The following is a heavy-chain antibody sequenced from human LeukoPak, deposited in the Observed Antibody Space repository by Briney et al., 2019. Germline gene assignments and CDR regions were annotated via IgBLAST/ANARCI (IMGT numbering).Heavy chain of an antibody. CDR1: GFTFSRYD. V-gene: IGHV3-13*01. Sequence: GGSLRLSCAASGFTFSRYDMHWVRQATGKGLEWVSGIDTAGDTYYPGSVKGRFTISRDNAKNSLYLQMNSLRAGDTAVHYCTRVLTARSGGYDAFDIWGQGTMVTVSS. D-gene: IGHD6-25*01. CDR3: TRVLTARSGGYDAFDI. CDR2: IDTAGDT. J-gene: IGHJ3*02.